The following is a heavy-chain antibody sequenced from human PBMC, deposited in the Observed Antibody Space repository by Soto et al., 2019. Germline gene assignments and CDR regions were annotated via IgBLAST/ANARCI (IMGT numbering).Heavy chain of an antibody. CDR1: GFTFSSYA. D-gene: IGHD5-12*01. J-gene: IGHJ6*02. CDR3: ARDTVLLATIDRPDNYYYYGMDV. CDR2: ISYDGSNK. Sequence: PGGSLRLSCAASGFTFSSYAMHWVRQAPGKGLEWVAVISYDGSNKYYADSVKGRFTISRDNSKNTLYLQMNSLRAEDTAVYYCARDTVLLATIDRPDNYYYYGMDVWGQGTTVTVSS. V-gene: IGHV3-30-3*01.